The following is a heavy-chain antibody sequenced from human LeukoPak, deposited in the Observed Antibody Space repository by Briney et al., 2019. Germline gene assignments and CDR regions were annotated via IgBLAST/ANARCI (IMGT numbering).Heavy chain of an antibody. D-gene: IGHD6-19*01. J-gene: IGHJ4*02. V-gene: IGHV3-23*01. CDR3: AKDGSRKQWLAYFDY. Sequence: PGGSLRLPCAASGFTFSSYAMSWVGQPPGRGVEGVLGITDSGGSTYYEESVKGRFTISRDNSKNTLYLQMNSLRAEDTAVYYCAKDGSRKQWLAYFDYWGQGTLVTVSS. CDR1: GFTFSSYA. CDR2: ITDSGGST.